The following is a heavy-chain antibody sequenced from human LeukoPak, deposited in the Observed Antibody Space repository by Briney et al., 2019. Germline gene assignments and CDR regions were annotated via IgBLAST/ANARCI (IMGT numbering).Heavy chain of an antibody. D-gene: IGHD3-10*01. V-gene: IGHV1-46*01. CDR3: ARANGGGLDY. CDR1: GFTFSSYG. CDR2: IHPTDGST. J-gene: IGHJ4*02. Sequence: PGGSLRLSCAASGFTFSSYGMHWVRQAPGQGLEWLGIIHPTDGSTSYTQKIQGRVTMTRDTATGTVYLELSSLRSEDTAVYWCARANGGGLDYWGQGTLITVSS.